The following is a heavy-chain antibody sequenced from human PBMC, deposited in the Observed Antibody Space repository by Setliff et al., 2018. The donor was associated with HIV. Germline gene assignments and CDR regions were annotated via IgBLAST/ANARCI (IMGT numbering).Heavy chain of an antibody. V-gene: IGHV4-4*07. CDR3: ARTRWGAPVDS. CDR2: IYPSGTI. J-gene: IGHJ4*02. CDR1: AASIRNSY. D-gene: IGHD3-16*01. Sequence: PSETLSLTCTVSAASIRNSYWTWIRQPAGKGLEWIGRIYPSGTINYNPSLKSRVTISVDTSKNQFSLRLNSVTAADTAVYYCARTRWGAPVDSWGQGTLVTVSS.